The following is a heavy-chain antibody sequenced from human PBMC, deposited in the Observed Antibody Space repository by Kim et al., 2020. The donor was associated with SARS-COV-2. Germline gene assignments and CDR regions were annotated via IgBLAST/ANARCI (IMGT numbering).Heavy chain of an antibody. D-gene: IGHD2-15*01. CDR3: ARVAPPWNYCSDY. Sequence: YADSVKGRFTISRDNAKNSLYLQMNSLRAEDTAVYYCARVAPPWNYCSDYWGQGTLVTVSS. J-gene: IGHJ4*02. V-gene: IGHV3-11*06.